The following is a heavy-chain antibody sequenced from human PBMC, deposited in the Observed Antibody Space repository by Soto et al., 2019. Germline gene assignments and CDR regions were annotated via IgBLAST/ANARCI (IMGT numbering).Heavy chain of an antibody. V-gene: IGHV4-4*02. D-gene: IGHD6-13*01. CDR2: SHQSGNT. CDR3: ATRDSGRLY. J-gene: IGHJ4*02. Sequence: QVQLQESGPGLVKPSGTLSLTCAVSGVSISSHDWWTWVRQPPGKGLEWIGESHQSGNTNYNSSLESRVTLSLDKSKNQLSLQLSSVTVADTAVYYCATRDSGRLYWGQGTLVTVSS. CDR1: GVSISSHDW.